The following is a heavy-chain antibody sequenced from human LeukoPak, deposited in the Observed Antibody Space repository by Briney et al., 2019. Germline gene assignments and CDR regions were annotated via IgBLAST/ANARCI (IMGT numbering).Heavy chain of an antibody. J-gene: IGHJ4*02. V-gene: IGHV4-34*01. CDR3: AREEDTASY. Sequence: PSETLSLTCAAYGGSFSGYYWSWIRQPPGKGLEWIGEINHSGGTNYNPSLKSRVTISVDTSKNQFSLKLSSVTAADTAVYYCAREEDTASYWGQGTLVTVSS. CDR2: INHSGGT. CDR1: GGSFSGYY. D-gene: IGHD5-18*01.